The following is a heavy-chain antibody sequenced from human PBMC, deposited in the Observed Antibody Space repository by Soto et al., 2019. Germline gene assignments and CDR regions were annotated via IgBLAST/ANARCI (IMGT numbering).Heavy chain of an antibody. CDR1: GGSISSYY. CDR2: IYYSGST. Sequence: SETLSLTCTVSGGSISSYYWSWIRQPPGKGLEWIGYIYYSGSTNCNPSLKSRVTISVDTSKNQFSLKLSSVTAADTAVYYCARRYGASFDYWGQGTLVTVSS. V-gene: IGHV4-59*01. J-gene: IGHJ4*02. CDR3: ARRYGASFDY. D-gene: IGHD4-17*01.